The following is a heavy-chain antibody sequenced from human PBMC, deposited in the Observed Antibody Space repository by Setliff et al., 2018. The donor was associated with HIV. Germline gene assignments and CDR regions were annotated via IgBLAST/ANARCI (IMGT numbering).Heavy chain of an antibody. CDR2: IYHSGST. D-gene: IGHD3-3*01. CDR1: GGSISNSDFY. J-gene: IGHJ4*02. Sequence: SETLSLTCTVSGGSISNSDFYWGWIRQSPGKGLEWIGYIYHSGSTYYNPSLKSRVTISVDRSKNQFSLKLSSVTAADTAVYYCARDQSDWFYWGQGTLVTVSS. CDR3: ARDQSDWFY. V-gene: IGHV4-39*07.